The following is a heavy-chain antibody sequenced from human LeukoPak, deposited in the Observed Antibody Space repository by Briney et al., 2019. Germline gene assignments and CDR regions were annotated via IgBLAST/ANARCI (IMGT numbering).Heavy chain of an antibody. V-gene: IGHV3-73*01. J-gene: IGHJ4*02. CDR2: IRSKANSYAT. D-gene: IGHD4-17*01. CDR1: GFTFSGSA. Sequence: GGSLRLSCAASGFTFSGSAMHWVRQASGKGLEWVGRIRSKANSYATAYAASVKGRFTISGDDSKNTAYLQMNSLKTEDTAVYYCTRHSPYGYFDYWGQGTLVTVSS. CDR3: TRHSPYGYFDY.